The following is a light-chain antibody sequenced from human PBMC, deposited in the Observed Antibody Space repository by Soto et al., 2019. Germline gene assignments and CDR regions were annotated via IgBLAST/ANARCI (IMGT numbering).Light chain of an antibody. Sequence: DIQVTQSPPFLSASVGDIVTITCRASQNIRTYLTWYQQKPGKAPTFLIYAASTLQRGVPSRFSGSTTGTDFTLTITGLQPEDSATYYRQQTLSVPRTFGLGTKVDIK. CDR1: QNIRTY. CDR3: QQTLSVPRT. V-gene: IGKV1-39*01. J-gene: IGKJ1*01. CDR2: AAS.